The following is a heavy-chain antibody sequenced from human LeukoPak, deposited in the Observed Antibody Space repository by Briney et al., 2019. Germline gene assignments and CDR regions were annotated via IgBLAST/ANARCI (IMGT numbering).Heavy chain of an antibody. V-gene: IGHV3-53*01. CDR3: ARASGNYYAEYFHL. CDR2: IYNGGNT. D-gene: IGHD1-26*01. Sequence: GGSLRPSCAASGITVNSNYMSWVRQAPGKGLEWVSVIYNGGNTYYADSVKGRFATSRDSSDNTLYLQMNSLRAEDTAVYYCARASGNYYAEYFHLWGQGTLVTVSS. J-gene: IGHJ1*01. CDR1: GITVNSNY.